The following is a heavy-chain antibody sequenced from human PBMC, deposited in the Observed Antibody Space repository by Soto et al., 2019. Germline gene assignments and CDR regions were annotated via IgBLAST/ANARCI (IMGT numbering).Heavy chain of an antibody. Sequence: PSETLSLTCTVSGVAISSYYWSWIRQTPGKGLEWIGYIYYSGSTNYNPSLNSRVTISVDTSKNQFSLKLSSVTAADTAVYYCARSLFGVVISWFDPWGQGTLVTVS. CDR1: GVAISSYY. V-gene: IGHV4-59*01. CDR3: ARSLFGVVISWFDP. D-gene: IGHD3-3*01. J-gene: IGHJ5*02. CDR2: IYYSGST.